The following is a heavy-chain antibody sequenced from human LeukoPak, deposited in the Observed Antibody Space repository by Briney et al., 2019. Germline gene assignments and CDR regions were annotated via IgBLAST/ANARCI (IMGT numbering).Heavy chain of an antibody. CDR2: ISYDGSNK. CDR3: AKDGDGYTHYYYYGMDV. V-gene: IGHV3-30*18. D-gene: IGHD5-24*01. Sequence: GSLRLSCAASGFTFSSYGMHWVRQAPGKGLEWVAVISYDGSNKYHADSVKGRFTISRDNSKNTLYLQMNSLRAEDTAVYYCAKDGDGYTHYYYYGMDVWGQGTTVTVSS. J-gene: IGHJ6*02. CDR1: GFTFSSYG.